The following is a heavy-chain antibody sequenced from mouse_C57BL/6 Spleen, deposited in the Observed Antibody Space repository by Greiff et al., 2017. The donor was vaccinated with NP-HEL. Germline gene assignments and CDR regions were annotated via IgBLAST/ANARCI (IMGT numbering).Heavy chain of an antibody. CDR1: GYTFTSYW. CDR3: ARRGLYAMDY. V-gene: IGHV1-69*01. J-gene: IGHJ4*01. CDR2: IDPSDSYT. Sequence: QVQLQQPGAELVMPGASVKLSCKASGYTFTSYWMHWVTQRPGQGLEWIGEIDPSDSYTNYNQKFKGKSTWTVDKSSSTAYMQLSSVTSEDSAVYYCARRGLYAMDYWGQGTSVTVSS.